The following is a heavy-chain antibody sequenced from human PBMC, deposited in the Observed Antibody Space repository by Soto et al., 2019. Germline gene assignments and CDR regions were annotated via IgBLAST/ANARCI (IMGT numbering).Heavy chain of an antibody. J-gene: IGHJ4*02. Sequence: QVQLQESGPGLVKPSGTLSLTCAVSGDSKSSADWWSWVRQPPGKGLEWIGEIHHRGGINYHPSLRSRATISVDMSKNQFAVNLSSVTAANTAVYFCVCNGYYSLGHWGQGTLVIVSP. CDR3: VCNGYYSLGH. D-gene: IGHD6-25*01. V-gene: IGHV4-4*02. CDR1: GDSKSSADW. CDR2: IHHRGGI.